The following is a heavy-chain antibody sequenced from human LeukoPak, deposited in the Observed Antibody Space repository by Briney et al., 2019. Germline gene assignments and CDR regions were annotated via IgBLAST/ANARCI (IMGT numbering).Heavy chain of an antibody. Sequence: PGGSLRLSCAASGFTFSSYAMSWVRQAPGKGLEWVSAIGGSGGSTYYADSVKGRFTISRDNSKNTLYLQMNSLRAEDTAVYYCAEFGLFSGDAIDYWGQGTLVTVSS. D-gene: IGHD3/OR15-3a*01. CDR2: IGGSGGST. V-gene: IGHV3-23*01. J-gene: IGHJ4*02. CDR1: GFTFSSYA. CDR3: AEFGLFSGDAIDY.